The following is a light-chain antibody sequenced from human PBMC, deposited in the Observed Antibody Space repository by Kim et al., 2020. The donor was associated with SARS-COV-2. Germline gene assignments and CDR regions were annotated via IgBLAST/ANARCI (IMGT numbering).Light chain of an antibody. Sequence: QPVLTQSSSASASLGSSVKLTCTLSSGHSSYIIAWHQQQPGKAPRYLMKLEGSGSYNKGSGVPDRFSGSSSGADRCLTISNLQSEDEADYYCETWDSKVFGGGTKLTVL. CDR1: SGHSSYI. V-gene: IGLV4-60*03. CDR3: ETWDSKV. CDR2: LEGSGSY. J-gene: IGLJ3*02.